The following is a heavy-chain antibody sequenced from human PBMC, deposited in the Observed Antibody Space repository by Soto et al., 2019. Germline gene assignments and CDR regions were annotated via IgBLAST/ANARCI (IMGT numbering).Heavy chain of an antibody. CDR1: GFTFSSYG. Sequence: QVQLVESGGGVVQPGRSLRLSCAASGFTFSSYGMHWVRQAPGKGLEWVAVISDDGSNKYYADSVKGRFTISRDNSKNTRYLQMNSVRAEDTAVYYCAKDTRHIVVVPAAMMYYYGMDDWCQETTGTVSS. D-gene: IGHD2-2*01. CDR3: AKDTRHIVVVPAAMMYYYGMDD. V-gene: IGHV3-30*18. J-gene: IGHJ6*02. CDR2: ISDDGSNK.